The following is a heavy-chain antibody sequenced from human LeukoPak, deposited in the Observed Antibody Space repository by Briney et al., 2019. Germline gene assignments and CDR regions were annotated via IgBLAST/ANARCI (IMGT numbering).Heavy chain of an antibody. J-gene: IGHJ4*02. CDR2: INSDDTDT. Sequence: PGGSLRLSCAASGFNFRSYWMQWVRQVPGKGPVWVARINSDDTDTYADSVKGRFTISRDNADSMLYLQMNSLKADDTAVYYCTRDAGHCHSSGCWKPSDYWGQGALVTVSS. V-gene: IGHV3-74*01. CDR1: GFNFRSYW. CDR3: TRDAGHCHSSGCWKPSDY. D-gene: IGHD3-22*01.